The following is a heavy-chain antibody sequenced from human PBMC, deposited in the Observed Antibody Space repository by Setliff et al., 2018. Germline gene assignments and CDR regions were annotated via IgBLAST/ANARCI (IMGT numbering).Heavy chain of an antibody. CDR1: GFTFSTNS. Sequence: GGSLRLSCAASGFTFSTNSMNWVRQAPGKGLEWVSYFSGSSSTIRYADSVKGRFTISRDNAKNSLYLQMDSLRAGDTAVYYCARSGNYRVDCWGQGTLVTVSS. J-gene: IGHJ4*02. CDR3: ARSGNYRVDC. D-gene: IGHD1-26*01. V-gene: IGHV3-48*01. CDR2: FSGSSSTI.